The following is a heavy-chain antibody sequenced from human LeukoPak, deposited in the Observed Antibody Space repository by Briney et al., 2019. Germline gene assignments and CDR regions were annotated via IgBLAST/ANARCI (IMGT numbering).Heavy chain of an antibody. CDR1: GFTFSSYS. CDR2: ISSSSSTI. J-gene: IGHJ3*02. V-gene: IGHV3-48*01. CDR3: SRPIGPGPGTLDALDI. D-gene: IGHD1-1*01. Sequence: PGGSLRLSCAASGFTFSSYSMNSVRQAPGKGLEWVSYISSSSSTIYYADSVKGRFTISRDNVKNSLYMQMNSLRAEDTAPYYSSRPIGPGPGTLDALDIGGQETMVSVSS.